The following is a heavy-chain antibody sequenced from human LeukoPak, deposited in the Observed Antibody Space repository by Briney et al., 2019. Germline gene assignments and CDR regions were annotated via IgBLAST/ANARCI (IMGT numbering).Heavy chain of an antibody. CDR2: IYHSGNT. V-gene: IGHV4-38-2*02. CDR3: AGAELDYGGNSPPDYFDY. D-gene: IGHD4-23*01. CDR1: GFSISSGYY. Sequence: PSETLSLTCTVSGFSISSGYYWGWIRQPPGKGLEWIGSIYHSGNTYYNPSLKSRLTISIDTSKNQFSLTLSSVTAADTAVYYCAGAELDYGGNSPPDYFDYWGQGTLVTVSS. J-gene: IGHJ4*02.